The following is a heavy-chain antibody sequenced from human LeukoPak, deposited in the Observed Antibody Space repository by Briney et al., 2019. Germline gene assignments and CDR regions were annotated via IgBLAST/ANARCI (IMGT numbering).Heavy chain of an antibody. V-gene: IGHV3-21*01. J-gene: IGHJ5*02. CDR3: ARASAVLMVYAT. D-gene: IGHD2-8*01. CDR2: ISSSSSYI. CDR1: GFTFSNAW. Sequence: GGSLRLSCAASGFTFSNAWMSWVRQAPGKGLEWVSSISSSSSYIYYADSVKGRFTISRDNAKNSLYLQMNSLRAEDTAVYYCARASAVLMVYATWGQGTLVTVSS.